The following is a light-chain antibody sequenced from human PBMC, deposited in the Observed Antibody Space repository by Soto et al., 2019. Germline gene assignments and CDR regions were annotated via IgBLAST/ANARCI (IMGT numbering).Light chain of an antibody. CDR3: QVWDSSSDHP. V-gene: IGLV3-21*02. CDR2: DDS. J-gene: IGLJ3*02. Sequence: SYELTQTPSVSVAPGQTARITCGGNNSGSKSVHWYQQKPGQAPVLVVYDDSDRPSGIPERFSGSNSGNTATLTISRVEAGDEADYYCQVWDSSSDHPFGGGTKLTVL. CDR1: NSGSKS.